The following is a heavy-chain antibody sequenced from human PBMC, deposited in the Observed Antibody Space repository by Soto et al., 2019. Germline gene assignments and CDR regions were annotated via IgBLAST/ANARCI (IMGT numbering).Heavy chain of an antibody. CDR2: INSDGSST. CDR1: GFTFSSYW. CDR3: ARGSRDSYPGSRIFDL. D-gene: IGHD3-10*01. Sequence: EVQLVESGGGLVQPGGSLRLSCAASGFTFSSYWMHWVRQAPGKGLVWVSRINSDGSSTSYADSVKGRFTISRDNSKNTLYLQMSSLRAEDSAVYFCARGSRDSYPGSRIFDLWGRGTRVTVSS. V-gene: IGHV3-74*01. J-gene: IGHJ4*02.